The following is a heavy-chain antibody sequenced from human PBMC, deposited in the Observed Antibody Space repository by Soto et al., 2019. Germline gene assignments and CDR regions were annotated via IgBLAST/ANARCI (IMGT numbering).Heavy chain of an antibody. Sequence: EVQLLESGGGLVQPGGSLRLSCAASGFTFSRYAMSWVRQAPGKGLEWVSAISGSGGSTYYADSVKGRFTISRDNAKNTLYLQMNSLRAEDTAVYYCAKCFLGYGSGSQQGDWGQGTLVTVSS. J-gene: IGHJ4*02. D-gene: IGHD3-10*01. CDR3: AKCFLGYGSGSQQGD. CDR1: GFTFSRYA. V-gene: IGHV3-23*01. CDR2: ISGSGGST.